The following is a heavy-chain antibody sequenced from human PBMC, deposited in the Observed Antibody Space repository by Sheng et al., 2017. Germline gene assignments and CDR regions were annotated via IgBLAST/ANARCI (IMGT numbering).Heavy chain of an antibody. CDR1: GYSISSGYY. V-gene: IGHV4-38-2*01. Sequence: QVQLQESGPGLVKPSETLSLTCAVFGYSISSGYYWGWIRQPPGKGLEWIGGIHHTGSTYYNPSLKSRVSMSVDKSKNQFSLNLRSVTAADTAMYYCARFYDGGGFYYIRGHGTLVAVSS. D-gene: IGHD3-22*01. CDR2: IHHTGST. J-gene: IGHJ4*01. CDR3: ARFYDGGGFYYI.